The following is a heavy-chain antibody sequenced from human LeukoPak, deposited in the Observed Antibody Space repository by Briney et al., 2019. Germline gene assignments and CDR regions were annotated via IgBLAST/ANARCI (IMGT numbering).Heavy chain of an antibody. CDR3: ARFSDFWSGYYRHDAFDI. CDR2: IYHSGTT. V-gene: IGHV4-59*13. Sequence: SSETLSPTCIVSGGSISSWFWNSIRQPPGKGLEWIGYIYHSGTTKYNPSLKSRVTISIDTSKNQFSLRLSSVTAADTAVYYCARFSDFWSGYYRHDAFDIWGQGTTVTVSS. J-gene: IGHJ3*02. D-gene: IGHD3-3*01. CDR1: GGSISSWF.